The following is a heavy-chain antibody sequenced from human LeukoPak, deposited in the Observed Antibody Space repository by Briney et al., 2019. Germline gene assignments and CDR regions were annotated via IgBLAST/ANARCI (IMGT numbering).Heavy chain of an antibody. Sequence: SETLSLTCTVSGGSISSYYWSWIRQPPGKGLEWIGYIYTSGSTNYNPSLKSRVTISVDTSKNQFSLKLSSVTAADTAVYYCARHSGRSYSEFDYWGQGTLVT. CDR2: IYTSGST. D-gene: IGHD1-26*01. CDR3: ARHSGRSYSEFDY. J-gene: IGHJ4*02. CDR1: GGSISSYY. V-gene: IGHV4-4*09.